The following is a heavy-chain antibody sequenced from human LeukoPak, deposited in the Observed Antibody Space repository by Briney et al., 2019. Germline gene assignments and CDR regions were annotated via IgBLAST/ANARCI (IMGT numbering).Heavy chain of an antibody. J-gene: IGHJ4*02. CDR1: AGFTFSDYW. CDR2: IKQDGREK. Sequence: PGGSLRLSCAASAGFTFSDYWMNWVRQAPGKGLEWVAIIKQDGREKLYVDSVKGRFTISRDNAKSSLYPQMNSLRAEDTAVYYCVSGIGWLPDYWGQGTLVTVSS. V-gene: IGHV3-7*03. D-gene: IGHD6-19*01. CDR3: VSGIGWLPDY.